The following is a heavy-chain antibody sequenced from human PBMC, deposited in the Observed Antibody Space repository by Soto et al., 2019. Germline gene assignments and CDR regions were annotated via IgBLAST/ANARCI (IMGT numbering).Heavy chain of an antibody. CDR3: AATYFYYYGTDV. D-gene: IGHD3-9*01. CDR2: ISGRAETT. V-gene: IGHV3-23*01. Sequence: EVKLLESGGSLVLPGGSLRVSCAVSGITFTSRAMTWVRQAPGKGLEWVATISGRAETTNYADPVKGRFSISRDTFNNTLYLQMSNLRVEDSAVYYCAATYFYYYGTDVWDQGTTVTVSS. J-gene: IGHJ6*01. CDR1: GITFTSRA.